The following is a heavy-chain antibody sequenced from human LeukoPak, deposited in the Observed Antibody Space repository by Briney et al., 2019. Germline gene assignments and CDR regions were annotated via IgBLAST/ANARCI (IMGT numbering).Heavy chain of an antibody. CDR1: GYTFTGYY. CDR3: ARFASQMRYCSGGSCYSARY. D-gene: IGHD2-15*01. V-gene: IGHV1-46*01. J-gene: IGHJ4*02. CDR2: INPSGGST. Sequence: ASVKVSCKASGYTFTGYYMHWVRQAPGQGLEWMGIINPSGGSTSYAQKFQGRVTMTRDTSTSTVYMELSSLRSEDTAVYYCARFASQMRYCSGGSCYSARYWGQGTLVTVSS.